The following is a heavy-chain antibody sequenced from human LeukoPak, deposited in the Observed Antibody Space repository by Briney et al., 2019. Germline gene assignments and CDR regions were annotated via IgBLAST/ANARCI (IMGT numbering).Heavy chain of an antibody. V-gene: IGHV1-2*02. D-gene: IGHD2-8*01. CDR3: ARAVYCTNGVCYRRLEGRGSGLYYYYGMDV. J-gene: IGHJ6*02. CDR2: INPNSGGT. CDR1: GYTFTGYY. Sequence: ASVKVSCKASGYTFTGYYMHWVRQAPGQGLEWMGWINPNSGGTNYAQKFQGRVTMTRDTSISTAYMELSRLRSGDTAVYYCARAVYCTNGVCYRRLEGRGSGLYYYYGMDVWGQGTTVTVSS.